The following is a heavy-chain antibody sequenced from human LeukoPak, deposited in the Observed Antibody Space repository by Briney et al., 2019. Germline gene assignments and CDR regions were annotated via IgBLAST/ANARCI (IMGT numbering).Heavy chain of an antibody. D-gene: IGHD2-15*01. Sequence: GGSLRLSCAASGFTFSDYYRSWIRQAPGKGLEWVSYISSSGSTIYYADSVKGRFTISRDNAKNSLYLQMNSLRAEDTAVYYCAREVADIVVVVAAEPLMDVWGQGTTVTVSS. CDR3: AREVADIVVVVAAEPLMDV. J-gene: IGHJ6*02. V-gene: IGHV3-11*01. CDR2: ISSSGSTI. CDR1: GFTFSDYY.